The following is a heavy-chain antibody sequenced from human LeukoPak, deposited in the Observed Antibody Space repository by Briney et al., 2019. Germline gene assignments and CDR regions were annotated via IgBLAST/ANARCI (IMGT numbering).Heavy chain of an antibody. CDR2: IWPGDSQT. D-gene: IGHD5-24*01. Sequence: GESLKISCKGSGYSFTSYWIGWVRQMPGKGLEWMGIIWPGDSQTTYSPSFQGQVTLSADKSISTAYLQWNSLKASDTAIYYCARVEMATKPTYYFDSWGQGSLVTVSS. CDR1: GYSFTSYW. J-gene: IGHJ4*02. CDR3: ARVEMATKPTYYFDS. V-gene: IGHV5-51*01.